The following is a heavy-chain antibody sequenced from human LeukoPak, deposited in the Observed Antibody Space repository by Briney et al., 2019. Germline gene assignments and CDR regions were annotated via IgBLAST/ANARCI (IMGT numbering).Heavy chain of an antibody. CDR3: ARDPAWGAAGIDY. V-gene: IGHV3-74*01. D-gene: IGHD6-13*01. CDR1: GFTFSSHW. CDR2: INTDGSTT. J-gene: IGHJ4*02. Sequence: GGSLRLSCAASGFTFSSHWMHWVRQAPGKGLVWVSIINTDGSTTRYADSVEGRFTISRDNARNTLYLEMNSLRAEDTAVYYCARDPAWGAAGIDYWGQGTLVTVSS.